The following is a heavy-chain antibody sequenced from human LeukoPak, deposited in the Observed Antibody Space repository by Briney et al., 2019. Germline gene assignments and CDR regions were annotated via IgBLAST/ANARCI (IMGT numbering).Heavy chain of an antibody. D-gene: IGHD2-2*03. V-gene: IGHV1-8*01. J-gene: IGHJ4*02. CDR1: GYTFTSYD. Sequence: GASVKVSCKASGYTFTSYDINWVRQAPGQGLEWMGWMNPNSGKTGYAQKFQGRVTMTRDTSITTAYMEVSSLTSDDTAVYYCARGMDHPDSSLDYWGQGTLVTVSS. CDR2: MNPNSGKT. CDR3: ARGMDHPDSSLDY.